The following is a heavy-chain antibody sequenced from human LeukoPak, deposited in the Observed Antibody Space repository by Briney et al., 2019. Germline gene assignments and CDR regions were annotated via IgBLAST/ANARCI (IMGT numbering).Heavy chain of an antibody. CDR3: ARDQVVRGVIISHDY. Sequence: SETLSLTCTVSGGSISSSPYYWGWIRQPPGKGLEWIGRIYTSGSTNYNPSLKSRVTISVDTSKNQFSLKLSSVTAADTAVYYCARDQVVRGVIISHDYWGQGTLVTVSS. J-gene: IGHJ4*02. CDR2: IYTSGST. D-gene: IGHD3-10*01. V-gene: IGHV4-39*07. CDR1: GGSISSSPYY.